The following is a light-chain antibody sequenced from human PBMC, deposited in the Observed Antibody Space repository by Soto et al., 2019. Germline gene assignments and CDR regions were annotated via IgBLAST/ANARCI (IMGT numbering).Light chain of an antibody. CDR1: QSVSSSY. J-gene: IGKJ5*01. CDR2: GAS. Sequence: EIVLTQSPGTLSLSPGERATLSCRASQSVSSSYLAWYQQKPGQAPRLLIYGASSWATGIPDRFSGSGSGTDFTLTISRLEPEDFAVYYCQQYDSSPITFGQGTRLEIK. V-gene: IGKV3-20*01. CDR3: QQYDSSPIT.